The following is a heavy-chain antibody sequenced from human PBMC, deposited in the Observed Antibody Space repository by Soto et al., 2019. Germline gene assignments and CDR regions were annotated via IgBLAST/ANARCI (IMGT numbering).Heavy chain of an antibody. D-gene: IGHD2-15*01. CDR1: GYSFTSYW. V-gene: IGHV5-51*01. Sequence: HGESLKISCKGSGYSFTSYWVAWVRQMPGKGLEWMGIIYPGTSDTRYSPSFQGQVTISADKSITTAYLQWSSLKASDTAIYYCARPNAPNLAVAYDYWGQGTQVTVSS. J-gene: IGHJ4*02. CDR2: IYPGTSDT. CDR3: ARPNAPNLAVAYDY.